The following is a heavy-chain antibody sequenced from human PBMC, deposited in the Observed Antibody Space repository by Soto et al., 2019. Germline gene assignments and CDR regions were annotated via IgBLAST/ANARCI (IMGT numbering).Heavy chain of an antibody. CDR3: ARGLLYATTYFDY. D-gene: IGHD2-8*01. CDR2: IIPVVGTT. Sequence: QVQLVQSGAEVKKPGSSVKVYCKASGDTFTTNSLNWVRQAPGQGLEWMGGIIPVVGTTKYAQKYQDRVTITGDKSTNPAYMELSSLRSDDTAVYSCARGLLYATTYFDYWGQGTPVTVSS. CDR1: GDTFTTNS. V-gene: IGHV1-69*06. J-gene: IGHJ4*02.